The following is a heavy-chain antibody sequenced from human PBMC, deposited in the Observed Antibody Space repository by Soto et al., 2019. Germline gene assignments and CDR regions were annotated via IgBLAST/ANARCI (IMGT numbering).Heavy chain of an antibody. D-gene: IGHD1-26*01. CDR2: IYYSGST. CDR3: ARGRMEWELWYYFDY. CDR1: GGSVSSGSYY. Sequence: PSETLSLTCTVSGGSVSSGSYYWSWIRQPPGKGLEWIGYIYYSGSTNYNPSLKSRVTISVDTSKNQFSLKLSSVTAADTAVYYCARGRMEWELWYYFDYWGQGTLVTVSS. V-gene: IGHV4-61*01. J-gene: IGHJ4*02.